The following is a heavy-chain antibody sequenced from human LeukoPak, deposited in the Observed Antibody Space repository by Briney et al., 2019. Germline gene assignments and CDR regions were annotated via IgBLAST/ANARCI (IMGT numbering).Heavy chain of an antibody. CDR2: INPNSGGT. V-gene: IGHV1-2*02. CDR3: ARASDDYGGKWWFDP. J-gene: IGHJ5*02. CDR1: GYTFTGYY. D-gene: IGHD4-23*01. Sequence: ASVKVSCKASGYTFTGYYMHWVRQAPGQGLEWMGWINPNSGGTNYAQKFQGRVTMTRDTSISTAYMELSRLRSDDTVVYYCARASDDYGGKWWFDPWGQGTLVTVSS.